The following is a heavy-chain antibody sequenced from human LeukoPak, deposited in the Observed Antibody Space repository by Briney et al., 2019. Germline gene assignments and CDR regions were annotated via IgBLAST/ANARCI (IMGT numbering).Heavy chain of an antibody. CDR3: TTGGIAAAGTNYYYYGLDV. Sequence: GGSLRLSCAASGFTFTNYAMSWVRQAPGKGLEWVSGISGGGGSTYYADSVKGRFTISKDNSKNTLYLQMNSLKTEDTAVYYCTTGGIAAAGTNYYYYGLDVWGQGTTVTVSS. CDR1: GFTFTNYA. V-gene: IGHV3-23*01. CDR2: ISGGGGST. J-gene: IGHJ6*02. D-gene: IGHD6-13*01.